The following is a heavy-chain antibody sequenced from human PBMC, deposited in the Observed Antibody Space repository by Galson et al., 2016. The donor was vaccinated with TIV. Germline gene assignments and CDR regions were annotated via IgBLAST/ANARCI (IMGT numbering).Heavy chain of an antibody. V-gene: IGHV3-66*03. CDR1: GLPVTENY. D-gene: IGHD4/OR15-4a*01. CDR3: ARERRHCGNECYLRYYFGMDV. J-gene: IGHJ6*02. CDR2: IYSNGRT. Sequence: SLRLSCAASGLPVTENYMTWVRQAPGKGLEWVALIYSNGRTTHAESVKGRFTVSRDRSKNTVYLQMNNLRTEDTAVYYCARERRHCGNECYLRYYFGMDVWGLGTTVTVS.